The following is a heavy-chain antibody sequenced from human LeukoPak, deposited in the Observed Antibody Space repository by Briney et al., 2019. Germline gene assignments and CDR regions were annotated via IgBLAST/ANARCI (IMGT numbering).Heavy chain of an antibody. CDR3: AGVDGEDRYYYGMDV. J-gene: IGHJ6*02. D-gene: IGHD4-17*01. CDR2: INPSGGST. Sequence: ASVKVSCKASGYTFTSYYMHWVRQAPGQGLEWMGIINPSGGSTSYAQKFQGRVTMTRDTSTSTVYMELSSLRSEDTAVYYCAGVDGEDRYYYGMDVWGQGTTVTVSS. CDR1: GYTFTSYY. V-gene: IGHV1-46*01.